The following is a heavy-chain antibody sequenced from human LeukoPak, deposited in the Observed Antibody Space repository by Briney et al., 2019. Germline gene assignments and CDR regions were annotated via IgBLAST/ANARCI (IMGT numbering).Heavy chain of an antibody. V-gene: IGHV3-23*01. J-gene: IGHJ6*02. D-gene: IGHD3-22*01. Sequence: PGGSLRLSCAASGFTFSIYAMSWVRQTPGKGLEWVSAISGGGDDTSYADSARGRFTVSRDNSKNTLYLQMNSLRAEDTAVYYCAKDSRESSGHFPYYYYYHYGLDVWGQGTTVTVSS. CDR2: ISGGGDDT. CDR1: GFTFSIYA. CDR3: AKDSRESSGHFPYYYYYHYGLDV.